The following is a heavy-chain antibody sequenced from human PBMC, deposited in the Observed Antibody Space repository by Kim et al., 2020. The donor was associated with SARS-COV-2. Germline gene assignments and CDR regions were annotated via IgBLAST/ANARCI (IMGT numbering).Heavy chain of an antibody. Sequence: GGSLRLSCAASGFTFGDYAMHWVRQAPGKGLEWVSGISWNSGSIGYADSVKGRFTISRDNAKNSLYLQMNSLRAEDTALYYCAKDKSWLVAKETSSFDYWGQGTLVTVSS. CDR3: AKDKSWLVAKETSSFDY. CDR2: ISWNSGSI. J-gene: IGHJ4*02. V-gene: IGHV3-9*01. D-gene: IGHD6-19*01. CDR1: GFTFGDYA.